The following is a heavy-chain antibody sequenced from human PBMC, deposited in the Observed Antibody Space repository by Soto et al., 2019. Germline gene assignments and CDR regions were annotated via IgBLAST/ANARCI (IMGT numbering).Heavy chain of an antibody. Sequence: PGGSLRLSCVASGFTFDDYAMHWVRQAPGKGLEWVSGISWSSVNIGYADSVKGRFTVSRDNARNSLYLQMTSLRPEDTALYYCAKGGSAALIAAAGTGNWFDSWAQGALVTVSS. CDR3: AKGGSAALIAAAGTGNWFDS. J-gene: IGHJ5*01. CDR2: ISWSSVNI. V-gene: IGHV3-9*01. D-gene: IGHD6-13*01. CDR1: GFTFDDYA.